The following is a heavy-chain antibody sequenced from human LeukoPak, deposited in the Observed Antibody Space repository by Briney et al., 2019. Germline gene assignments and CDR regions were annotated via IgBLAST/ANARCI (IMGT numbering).Heavy chain of an antibody. V-gene: IGHV4-59*12. D-gene: IGHD3-22*01. CDR3: ARLQVLVKEAMTAPYYFDY. CDR1: GGSINNYY. Sequence: SETLSLTCTVSGGSINNYYWSWIRQPPGKGLEWIGYIIYSGSTNYNPSLKSRVTISVDTSKNQFSLKLSSVTAADTAVYYCARLQVLVKEAMTAPYYFDYWGQGTLVTVSS. J-gene: IGHJ4*02. CDR2: IIYSGST.